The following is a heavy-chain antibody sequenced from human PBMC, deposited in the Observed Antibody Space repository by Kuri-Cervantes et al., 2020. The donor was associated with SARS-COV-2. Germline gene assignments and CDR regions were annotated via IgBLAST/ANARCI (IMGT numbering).Heavy chain of an antibody. CDR1: GYTFTSYY. J-gene: IGHJ6*02. D-gene: IGHD2-2*01. CDR3: ARANSEAGYCSSTSCGSWTSSYYYYGMDV. V-gene: IGHV1-46*01. CDR2: INPSGGST. Sequence: ASVKVSCKASGYTFTSYYMHWVRQAPGQGLEWMGIINPSGGSTSYAQKFQGRVTMTRDTSTSTVYMELSSLRPEDTAVYYCARANSEAGYCSSTSCGSWTSSYYYYGMDVWGQGTTVTVSS.